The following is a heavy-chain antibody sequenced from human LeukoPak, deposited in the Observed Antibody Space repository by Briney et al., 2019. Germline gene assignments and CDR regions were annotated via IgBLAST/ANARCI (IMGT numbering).Heavy chain of an antibody. CDR3: ATERRVAVTNNYYYYMDV. CDR2: IIPIFGTA. Sequence: ASVKVSCKASGGTFSSYAISWVRQAPGQGLEWMGGIIPIFGTANYAQKFQGRVTITADESTSTAYMELSSLRSEDTAVYYCATERRVAVTNNYYYYMDVWGKGTTVTVSS. J-gene: IGHJ6*03. V-gene: IGHV1-69*13. D-gene: IGHD2-15*01. CDR1: GGTFSSYA.